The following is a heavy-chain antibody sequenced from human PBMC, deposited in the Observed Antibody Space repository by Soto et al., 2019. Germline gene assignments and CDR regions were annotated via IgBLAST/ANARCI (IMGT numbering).Heavy chain of an antibody. CDR2: ISGSGGST. CDR3: AKETTGYSYGYSAFDY. J-gene: IGHJ4*02. Sequence: PWGSLRLSCAASGFTFSSYAMSWVRQAPGKGLEWVSAISGSGGSTYYADSVKGRFTISRDNSKNTLYLQMNSLRAEDTAVYYCAKETTGYSYGYSAFDYWGQGTLVTVSS. V-gene: IGHV3-23*01. D-gene: IGHD5-18*01. CDR1: GFTFSSYA.